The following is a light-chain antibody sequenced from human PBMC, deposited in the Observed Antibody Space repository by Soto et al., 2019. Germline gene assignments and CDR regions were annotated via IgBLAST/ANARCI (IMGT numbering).Light chain of an antibody. J-gene: IGKJ1*01. CDR2: VAS. CDR1: QSVNSW. CDR3: QQYDSFPRT. Sequence: DIQMTQSPSTLSASVGDRVTITCRASQSVNSWLAWFQQKPGKAPKLLITVASTLESGVPSRFSGSGSGTEFPLTINSLQADDFATYYCQQYDSFPRTFGQGTKVEVK. V-gene: IGKV1-5*03.